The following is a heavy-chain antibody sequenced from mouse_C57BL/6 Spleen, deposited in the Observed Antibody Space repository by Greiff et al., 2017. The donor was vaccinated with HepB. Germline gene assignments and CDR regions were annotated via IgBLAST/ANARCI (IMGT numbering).Heavy chain of an antibody. V-gene: IGHV14-2*01. D-gene: IGHD1-1*01. CDR1: GFNIKDYY. CDR3: ARNYYGSSYATNYFDY. J-gene: IGHJ2*01. Sequence: VQLKQSGAELVKPGASVKLSCTASGFNIKDYYMHWVKQRTEQGLEWIGRIDPEDGETKYAPKFQGKATITADTSSNTAYLQLSSLTSEDTAVYYCARNYYGSSYATNYFDYWGQGTTLTVSS. CDR2: IDPEDGET.